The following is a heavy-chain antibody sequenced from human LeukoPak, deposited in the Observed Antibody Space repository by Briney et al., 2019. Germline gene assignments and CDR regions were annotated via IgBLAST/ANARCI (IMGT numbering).Heavy chain of an antibody. Sequence: GESLKIACKGSGYSFTSYWIGWERPMPGKGLEWMGIIYPGDSDTRYRPSLQGQVTISADKSISTAYTQWSSLKASDTAMYYCARTSGIVATKIDYWGQGTLVTVSS. J-gene: IGHJ4*02. D-gene: IGHD5-12*01. V-gene: IGHV5-51*03. CDR2: IYPGDSDT. CDR1: GYSFTSYW. CDR3: ARTSGIVATKIDY.